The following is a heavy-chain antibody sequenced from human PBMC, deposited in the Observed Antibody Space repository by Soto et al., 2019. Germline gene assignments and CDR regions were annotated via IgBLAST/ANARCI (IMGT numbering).Heavy chain of an antibody. Sequence: QVQLVQSGAEVKKPGSSVKVSCKASGGTFSSYTISWVRQAPGQGLEWMGRIIPILGIANYAQKFQGRVTITADKSTSTAYMELSSLRSEDTAVYYCARDKGYCSSNSCYGSWFDPWGQGTLVTVSS. CDR1: GGTFSSYT. V-gene: IGHV1-69*08. CDR3: ARDKGYCSSNSCYGSWFDP. J-gene: IGHJ5*02. CDR2: IIPILGIA. D-gene: IGHD2-2*01.